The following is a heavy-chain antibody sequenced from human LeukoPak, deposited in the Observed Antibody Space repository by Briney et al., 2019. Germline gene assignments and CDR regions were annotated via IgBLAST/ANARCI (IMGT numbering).Heavy chain of an antibody. CDR2: IYYGGST. D-gene: IGHD5-18*01. CDR3: ARTAREFDY. Sequence: SSETLSLTCTVSGGSISSSIYYWAWIRQPPGKGLEWIGNIYYGGSTYYNRSLKSRVTISVDTSKKQFSLKLSSVTAADTAVYYCARTAREFDYWGQGTLVTVSS. J-gene: IGHJ4*02. V-gene: IGHV4-39*07. CDR1: GGSISSSIYY.